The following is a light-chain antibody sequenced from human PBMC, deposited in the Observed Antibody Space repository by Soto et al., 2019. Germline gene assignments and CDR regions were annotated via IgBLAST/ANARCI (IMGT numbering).Light chain of an antibody. J-gene: IGKJ2*01. CDR2: SAS. CDR3: QQYNNWPPYS. CDR1: QSVGTN. Sequence: IVMTQSPATLSVSPGESATLSCRASQSVGTNLAWDQQTPGQAPRVLIHSASTRATGIPARFSGSGSDTEFTLTISGLQSEDFAIYYCQQYNNWPPYSFGQGTKLENK. V-gene: IGKV3-15*01.